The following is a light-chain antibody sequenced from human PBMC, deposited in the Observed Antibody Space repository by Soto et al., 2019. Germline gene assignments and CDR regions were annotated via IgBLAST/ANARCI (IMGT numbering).Light chain of an antibody. CDR2: GAF. CDR3: QHLNNFPPFT. V-gene: IGKV1-9*01. Sequence: IQLTQSPSSLSASIGDRVTITCRASQGISSYLAWYQQKPGRAPKLLIYGAFTLQSGVPSRFNGSGSGIDFTLTISSLQPEDLATYYCQHLNNFPPFTFGPGTKVDLK. J-gene: IGKJ3*01. CDR1: QGISSY.